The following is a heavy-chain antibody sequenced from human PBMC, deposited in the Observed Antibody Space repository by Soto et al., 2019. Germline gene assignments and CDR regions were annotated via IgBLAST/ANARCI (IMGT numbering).Heavy chain of an antibody. CDR2: INHSGST. D-gene: IGHD6-13*01. J-gene: IGHJ5*02. CDR1: GGSFSCYY. V-gene: IGHV4-34*01. Sequence: SETMSLTCAVYGGSFSCYYWSWIRQPPGKGLEWIGEINHSGSTNYNPSLKSRVTISVDTSKNQFSLKLSSVTAADTAVYYCARGLGRIAAALFNWFDPWGQGTLVTVSS. CDR3: ARGLGRIAAALFNWFDP.